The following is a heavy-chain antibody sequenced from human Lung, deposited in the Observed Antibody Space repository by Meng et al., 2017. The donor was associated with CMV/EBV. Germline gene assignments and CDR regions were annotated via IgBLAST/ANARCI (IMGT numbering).Heavy chain of an antibody. CDR2: INPNSGGT. J-gene: IGHJ5*02. V-gene: IGHV1-2*02. CDR1: GYTFSGYY. CDR3: ARRGLYGDWFDP. D-gene: IGHD2-8*01. Sequence: ASVKVSXKASGYTFSGYYIQWVRQAPGQGLEWMGWINPNSGGTNYAQIFQGRVTMTRDMSITTAYMELSRLRSDDTAVYYCARRGLYGDWFDPWGQGTLVXVSS.